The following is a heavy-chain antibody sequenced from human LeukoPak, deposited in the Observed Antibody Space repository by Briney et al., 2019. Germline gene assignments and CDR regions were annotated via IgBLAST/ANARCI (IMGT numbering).Heavy chain of an antibody. J-gene: IGHJ6*03. V-gene: IGHV4-30-4*08. Sequence: PSQTLSLTCTVSGGSISSGDYYWSWIRQPPGKGLEWIGYIYYSGSTYYNPSLKSRVTISVDTSKNQFSLKLSSVTAADTAVYYCARGLDFWSGYDAHYYYYMDVWGKGTTVTVSS. D-gene: IGHD3-3*01. CDR1: GGSISSGDYY. CDR3: ARGLDFWSGYDAHYYYYMDV. CDR2: IYYSGST.